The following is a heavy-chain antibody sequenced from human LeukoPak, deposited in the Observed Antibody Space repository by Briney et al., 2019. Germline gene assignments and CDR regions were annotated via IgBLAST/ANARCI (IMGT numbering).Heavy chain of an antibody. CDR3: ARGRGVIVVVPAGRYIYFDY. V-gene: IGHV4-34*01. CDR1: GGSISSYY. D-gene: IGHD2-2*01. Sequence: SETLSLTCTVSGGSISSYYWSWIRQPPGNGLEWIGEISHSGSTNYNPSLKSRVTISVDTSKNQFSLKLSSVTAADTAVYYCARGRGVIVVVPAGRYIYFDYWGQGTLVTVSS. J-gene: IGHJ4*02. CDR2: ISHSGST.